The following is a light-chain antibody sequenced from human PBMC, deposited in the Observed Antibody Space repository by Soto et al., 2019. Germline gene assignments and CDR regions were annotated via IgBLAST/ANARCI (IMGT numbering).Light chain of an antibody. CDR3: QQSYSTPRT. CDR2: AAS. Sequence: DIQMTQSPSSVSESVGVIFTITCRSSEDIITWLAWYQQKPGKAPKLLIYAASSLQSGVPSRFSGSGSGTDFTLTISSLQPEDFATYYCQQSYSTPRTFGQGTKVDIK. J-gene: IGKJ1*01. V-gene: IGKV1-12*01. CDR1: EDIITW.